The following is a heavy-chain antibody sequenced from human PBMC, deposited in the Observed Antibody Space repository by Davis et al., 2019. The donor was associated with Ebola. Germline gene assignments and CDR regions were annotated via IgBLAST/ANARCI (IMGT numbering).Heavy chain of an antibody. D-gene: IGHD3-22*01. CDR2: IYYSGST. CDR1: GGSISSGGYY. CDR3: ARDPPYDQGYDY. V-gene: IGHV4-31*03. J-gene: IGHJ4*02. Sequence: MPSETLSLTCTVSGGSISSGGYYWSWIRQHPGKGLVWIGYIYYSGSTNYNPSLKSRVTISVDTSKNQFSLKLSSVTAAETAVYYCARDPPYDQGYDYWGQGTLVTVSS.